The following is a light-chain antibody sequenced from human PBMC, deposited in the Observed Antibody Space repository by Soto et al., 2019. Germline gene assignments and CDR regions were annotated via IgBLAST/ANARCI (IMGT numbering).Light chain of an antibody. CDR1: QSVSSSY. J-gene: IGKJ1*01. Sequence: EMVLTQSPGTLSLSPGERATLSCSASQSVSSSYLAWYQQKPGQAPRLLIYGASSRATGIPDRFSGSGSGTDFTLIISRLEPEEFAVYCCQQYGSSPPWTFGQGAKVEIK. CDR3: QQYGSSPPWT. V-gene: IGKV3-20*01. CDR2: GAS.